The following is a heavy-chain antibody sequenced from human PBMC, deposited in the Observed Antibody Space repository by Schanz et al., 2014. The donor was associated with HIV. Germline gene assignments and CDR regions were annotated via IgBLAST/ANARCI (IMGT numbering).Heavy chain of an antibody. D-gene: IGHD5-18*01. CDR3: ASGRFDTVIWWGDAFLI. CDR1: GGTFNNFT. CDR2: IIPILGTS. J-gene: IGHJ3*02. V-gene: IGHV1-69*01. Sequence: QVQLVQSEAEVKKPGASVRVSCKASGGTFNNFTIAWVRQAPGQGLEWLGGIIPILGTSNYAQKFQGRVPITAEESTSTAYMELSSLRSEDTAVYYCASGRFDTVIWWGDAFLIWGRGTMVTVSS.